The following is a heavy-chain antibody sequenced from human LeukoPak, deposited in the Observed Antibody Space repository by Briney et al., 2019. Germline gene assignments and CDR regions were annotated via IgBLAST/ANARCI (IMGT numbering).Heavy chain of an antibody. V-gene: IGHV3-15*01. D-gene: IGHD3-22*01. Sequence: GRSLRLSCTASGFTFGDYAMSWVRQAPGKGLEWVGRIKSKTDGGTTDYAAPVKGRFTISRDDSKNTLYLQMNSLKTEDTAVYYCTTATTYYYDSSGYAKEPYYYYYMDVWGKGTTVTVSS. CDR3: TTATTYYYDSSGYAKEPYYYYYMDV. J-gene: IGHJ6*03. CDR1: GFTFGDYA. CDR2: IKSKTDGGTT.